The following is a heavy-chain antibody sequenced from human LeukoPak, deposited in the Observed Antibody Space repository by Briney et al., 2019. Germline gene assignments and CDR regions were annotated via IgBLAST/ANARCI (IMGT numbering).Heavy chain of an antibody. CDR1: GFTFSSYA. CDR2: ISGSGGST. J-gene: IGHJ4*02. D-gene: IGHD2-2*01. Sequence: GGSLRLSCAASGFTFSSYAMSWVRQAPGEGLEWVSAISGSGGSTYYADSVEGRFTISRDNSKNTLYLKMNSLRAEDTAVYYCAKDAPVNIVVVPAANSWGQGTLVTVSS. V-gene: IGHV3-23*01. CDR3: AKDAPVNIVVVPAANS.